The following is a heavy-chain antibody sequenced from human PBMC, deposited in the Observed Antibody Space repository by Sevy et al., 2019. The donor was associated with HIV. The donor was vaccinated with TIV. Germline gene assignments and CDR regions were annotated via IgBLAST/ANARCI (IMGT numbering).Heavy chain of an antibody. D-gene: IGHD3-22*01. CDR1: GFTFSSYD. V-gene: IGHV3-23*01. Sequence: GGSLRLSCAASGFTFSSYDMSWVRQAPGKGLEWVSSISGSGGSTYYGDSVKGRFTISRDNSKNTLYLQMNSLRAEDTAVYYCAKVDSSGYYPYYFDYRGQGTLVTVSS. J-gene: IGHJ4*02. CDR2: ISGSGGST. CDR3: AKVDSSGYYPYYFDY.